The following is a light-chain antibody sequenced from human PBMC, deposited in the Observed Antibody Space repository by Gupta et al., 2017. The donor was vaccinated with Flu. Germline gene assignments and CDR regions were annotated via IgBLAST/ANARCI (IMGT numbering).Light chain of an antibody. J-gene: IGLJ2*01. CDR1: SSDVGGYKY. CDR3: SSYTSSSTPVV. CDR2: EVS. Sequence: QSALTQPASVSRSPGQSVTISCTRTSSDVGGYKYVSWYQQHPGKAPKLMIYEVSNRPSGVSNRFSGTKSGNTASLIISGLQAEDEADYYCSSYTSSSTPVVFGGGTKLTVL. V-gene: IGLV2-14*01.